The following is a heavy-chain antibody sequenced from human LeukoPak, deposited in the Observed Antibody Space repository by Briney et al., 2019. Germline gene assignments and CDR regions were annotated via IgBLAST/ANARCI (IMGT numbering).Heavy chain of an antibody. Sequence: ASVKVSCKASGYTFTGYYMHWVRQAPGQGLEWMGWINPNSGGTNYAQKFQGRVTMTRDTSISTAYMELSRLKSDDTAVYYCARRGLKATGVVDYWGQGTLVTVSS. J-gene: IGHJ4*02. CDR2: INPNSGGT. CDR3: ARRGLKATGVVDY. D-gene: IGHD5-12*01. V-gene: IGHV1-2*02. CDR1: GYTFTGYY.